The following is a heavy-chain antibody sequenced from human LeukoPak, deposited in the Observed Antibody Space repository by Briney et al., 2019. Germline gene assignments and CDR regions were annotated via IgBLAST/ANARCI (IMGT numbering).Heavy chain of an antibody. CDR3: ARDIVVVVAATLGYFDY. D-gene: IGHD2-15*01. CDR1: GFTFSSYA. V-gene: IGHV3-30*04. CDR2: MSYDGSNK. J-gene: IGHJ4*02. Sequence: GGSLRLSCAASGFTFSSYAMHWVRQAPGKGLEWVAVMSYDGSNKYYADSVKGRFTISRDNSKNTLYLQMNSLRAEDTAVYYCARDIVVVVAATLGYFDYWGQGTLVTVSS.